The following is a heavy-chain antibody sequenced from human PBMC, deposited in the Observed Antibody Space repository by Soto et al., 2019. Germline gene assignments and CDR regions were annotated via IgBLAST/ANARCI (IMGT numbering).Heavy chain of an antibody. CDR1: GDSISSSSYY. D-gene: IGHD3-3*02. J-gene: IGHJ5*02. V-gene: IGHV4-39*01. CDR2: IHYRANS. CDR3: ARHLQLAVSGFDP. Sequence: SYALALTCAVSGDSISSSSYYWAWIRQPPGKGLEWIGSIHYRANSYYSPSLKSRITISVDTSKNQISLRLSSVTAADTAVYYCARHLQLAVSGFDPWGQGTLVTVSS.